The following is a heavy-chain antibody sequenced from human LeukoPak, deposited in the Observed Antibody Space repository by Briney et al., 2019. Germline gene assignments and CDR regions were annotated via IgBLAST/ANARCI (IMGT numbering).Heavy chain of an antibody. Sequence: PSETLSLTCTSSGGSITASYWNWIRQPPGKGLEWIGHISYTGSTIYNPSLKSRVTISIDTSNSQFSLKLSSATAADTAVYYCAWGPNRDYFDYWAREPWSPSPQ. CDR2: ISYTGST. V-gene: IGHV4-59*03. CDR3: AWGPNRDYFDY. D-gene: IGHD3-16*01. CDR1: GGSITASY. J-gene: IGHJ4*02.